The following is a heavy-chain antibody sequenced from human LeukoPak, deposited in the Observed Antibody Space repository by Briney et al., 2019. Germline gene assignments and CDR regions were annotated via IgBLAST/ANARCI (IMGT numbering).Heavy chain of an antibody. V-gene: IGHV3-23*01. Sequence: QPGGSLRLPCAASGFTFSSYAMSWVRQAPGKGLEWVSAISGSGGSTYYADSVKGRFTISRDNSKNTLYLQMNSLRAEDTAVYYCAKADTYYYDSSGPLADYWGQGTLVTVSS. J-gene: IGHJ4*02. CDR1: GFTFSSYA. CDR2: ISGSGGST. D-gene: IGHD3-22*01. CDR3: AKADTYYYDSSGPLADY.